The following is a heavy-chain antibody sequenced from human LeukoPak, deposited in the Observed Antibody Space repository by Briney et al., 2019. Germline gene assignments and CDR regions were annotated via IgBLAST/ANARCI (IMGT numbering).Heavy chain of an antibody. Sequence: PGGPLRLSCAVSGITLSNYGMSCVRHAPGKGLEWVAGISGSGGGTNYAVSVKGRFTISRDKPKNTLYLQMNSLRAEDTAVYFCAKRGVVIRVILVGFHKEAYYFDSWGQGALVTVSS. D-gene: IGHD3-22*01. V-gene: IGHV3-23*01. CDR1: GITLSNYG. CDR3: AKRGVVIRVILVGFHKEAYYFDS. J-gene: IGHJ4*02. CDR2: ISGSGGGT.